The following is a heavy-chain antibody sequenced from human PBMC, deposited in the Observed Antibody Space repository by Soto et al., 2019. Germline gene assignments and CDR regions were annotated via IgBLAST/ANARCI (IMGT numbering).Heavy chain of an antibody. D-gene: IGHD6-6*01. J-gene: IGHJ4*02. Sequence: HPGGSMRLSCAASGFTFSSYAMSWVRQAPGKGLECVSAISVSGGSAYYADSVKGRFTISRDNSRNTMYLHMNSLRPEDTAVYYCAKDRAPASLAPRQQYFDYWGQGTLVTSPQ. CDR3: AKDRAPASLAPRQQYFDY. CDR2: ISVSGGSA. CDR1: GFTFSSYA. V-gene: IGHV3-23*01.